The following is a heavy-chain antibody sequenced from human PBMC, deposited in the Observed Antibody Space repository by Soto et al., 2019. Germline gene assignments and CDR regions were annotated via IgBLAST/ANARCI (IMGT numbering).Heavy chain of an antibody. CDR2: TRNKANSYTT. CDR3: ARDLGAPGG. D-gene: IGHD1-26*01. J-gene: IGHJ1*01. CDR1: GFTFSDHY. V-gene: IGHV3-72*01. Sequence: EVQLVESGGGLVQPGGSLRLSCAASGFTFSDHYMDWVRQAPGKGLEWVGRTRNKANSYTTEYAASVKGRFTISRDDSMNSLYLQMHSLRTEDTAVYYCARDLGAPGGWGQVTLVTVSS.